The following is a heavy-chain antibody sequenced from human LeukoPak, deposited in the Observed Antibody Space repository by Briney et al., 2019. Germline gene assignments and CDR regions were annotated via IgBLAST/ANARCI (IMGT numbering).Heavy chain of an antibody. J-gene: IGHJ4*02. CDR3: ARLVLVRGVIKYYFDY. V-gene: IGHV5-51*01. CDR1: GYSFTSYW. D-gene: IGHD3-10*01. CDR2: IYPGDSDT. Sequence: GESLKISCKGSGYSFTSYWIGWVRQMPGKGLEWMGIIYPGDSDTRYSPSFQGRVTISADKSISTAYLQWSSLKASDTAMYYCARLVLVRGVIKYYFDYWGQGTLVTVSS.